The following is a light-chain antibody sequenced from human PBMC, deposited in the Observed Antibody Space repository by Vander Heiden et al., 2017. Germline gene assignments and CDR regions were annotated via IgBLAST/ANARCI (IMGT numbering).Light chain of an antibody. CDR2: LGS. Sequence: DIVMTQSPLSLPVTLGEPASISCRSSQSLLHSNGYNYLDWYLQKPGQSPQLLIYLGSNRASGVPDRFSGSGSGTDFTLKISRVEAEDVGVYYCRQALQTPLTFGAGTKVEIK. J-gene: IGKJ4*01. CDR1: QSLLHSNGYNY. V-gene: IGKV2-28*01. CDR3: RQALQTPLT.